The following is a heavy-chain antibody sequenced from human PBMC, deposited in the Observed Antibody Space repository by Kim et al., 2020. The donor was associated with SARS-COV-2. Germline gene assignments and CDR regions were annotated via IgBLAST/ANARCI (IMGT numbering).Heavy chain of an antibody. CDR2: IYYSGST. CDR1: GGSISSSSYY. Sequence: SETLSLTCTVSGGSISSSSYYWGWIRQPPGKGLEWIGSIYYSGSTYYNPSLKSRVTISVDTSKNQFSLKLSSVTAADTAVYYCATKRGYCSSTSCQGYFDLWGRGTLVTVSS. D-gene: IGHD2-2*01. CDR3: ATKRGYCSSTSCQGYFDL. V-gene: IGHV4-39*01. J-gene: IGHJ2*01.